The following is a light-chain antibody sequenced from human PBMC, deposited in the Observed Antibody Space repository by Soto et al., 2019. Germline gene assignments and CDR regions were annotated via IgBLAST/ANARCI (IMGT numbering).Light chain of an antibody. CDR2: AVN. V-gene: IGLV2-11*02. J-gene: IGLJ3*02. CDR3: CSYAGSYTWV. Sequence: QSALTEPRSVSGSPGQSVTISCTGTSSDVGEYNYVSWYQQPPGKAPKLLMYAVNMRPSGVPDRFSGSKSGNTASLTISGLQAEDEADYSCCSYAGSYTWVFGGGTKLTVL. CDR1: SSDVGEYNY.